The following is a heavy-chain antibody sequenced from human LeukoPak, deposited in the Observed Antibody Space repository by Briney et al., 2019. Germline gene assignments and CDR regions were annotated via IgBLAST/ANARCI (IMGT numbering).Heavy chain of an antibody. V-gene: IGHV1-18*04. CDR1: GYSFTHHG. D-gene: IGHD3-22*01. J-gene: IGHJ4*02. CDR3: ARNFMITPRYYYDSSGYYWYYFDY. Sequence: ASVKVSCKASGYSFTHHGISWVRQAPGQGPARMGWISCYNGDTNYAQKFQGRLTMTTDTSTTTAYMELRSLTYDDTAVYYCARNFMITPRYYYDSSGYYWYYFDYWGRGTLVTVSS. CDR2: ISCYNGDT.